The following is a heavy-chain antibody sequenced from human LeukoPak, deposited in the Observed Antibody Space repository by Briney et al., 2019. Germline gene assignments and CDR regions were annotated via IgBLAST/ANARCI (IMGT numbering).Heavy chain of an antibody. J-gene: IGHJ4*02. D-gene: IGHD3-22*01. V-gene: IGHV4-59*01. CDR1: GDSISNYS. CDR2: IYYSGSSIYYPS. Sequence: SETLSLTCTVSGDSISNYSWSWIRQSPGKGLEWIAYIYYSGSSIYYPSNYNPSLMSRVTISVDTPKNQISLKLSSVNAADKAIYYCARGGLYESSGYRYPEAYFDYWGQGTLVTVSS. CDR3: ARGGLYESSGYRYPEAYFDY.